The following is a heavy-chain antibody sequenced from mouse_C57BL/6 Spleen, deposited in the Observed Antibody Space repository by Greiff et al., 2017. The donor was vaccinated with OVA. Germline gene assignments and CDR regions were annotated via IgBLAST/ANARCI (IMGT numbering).Heavy chain of an antibody. V-gene: IGHV1-80*01. CDR2: IYPGDGDT. Sequence: VQLQESGAELVKPGASVKISCKASGYAFSSYWMNWVKQRPGKGLEWIGQIYPGDGDTNYNGKFKGKATLTADKSSSTAYMQLSSLPSEDSAVYFCARSDGNYAGYYAMDYWGQGTSVTVSS. J-gene: IGHJ4*01. CDR1: GYAFSSYW. D-gene: IGHD2-1*01. CDR3: ARSDGNYAGYYAMDY.